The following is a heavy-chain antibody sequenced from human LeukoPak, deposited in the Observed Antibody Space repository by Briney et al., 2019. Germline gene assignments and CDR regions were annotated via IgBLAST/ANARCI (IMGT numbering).Heavy chain of an antibody. V-gene: IGHV4-59*01. D-gene: IGHD3-10*01. Sequence: PSETLSLTCTVAGGSISSYYWSWIRQPPGKGREWIGYIYYSGSTNYNPSLKSQVTISVDTSNNHFSLTLSPVTDEDTGVYYCAREERRVRGVISYWGQGTLVPVSS. J-gene: IGHJ4*02. CDR2: IYYSGST. CDR1: GGSISSYY. CDR3: AREERRVRGVISY.